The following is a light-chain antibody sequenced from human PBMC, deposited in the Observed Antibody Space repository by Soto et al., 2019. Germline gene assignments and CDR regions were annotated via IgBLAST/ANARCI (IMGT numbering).Light chain of an antibody. CDR1: SSDVGGYNY. V-gene: IGLV2-14*03. CDR2: DLT. Sequence: QSALTQPASVSGSPGQSITISCTGTSSDVGGYNYVSWYQQHPGKAPKLMIYDLTNRPSGVSNRFSGSKSGNTASLTISGLQADDEADYYCSSYTSSNTYFFGTGTKLTVL. CDR3: SSYTSSNTYF. J-gene: IGLJ1*01.